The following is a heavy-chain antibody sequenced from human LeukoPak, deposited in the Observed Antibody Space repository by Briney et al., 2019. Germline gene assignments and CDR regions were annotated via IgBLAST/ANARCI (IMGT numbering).Heavy chain of an antibody. V-gene: IGHV4-59*01. CDR2: ISYSGDT. CDR1: GGSISPYY. CDR3: VRITQGTVDY. Sequence: SETLSLTCSVSGGSISPYYWGWIQQPPGKGLEWIGYISYSGDTNYTPSLKSRVTISVDTSKNQFSLKLSSVTAADTAVYYCVRITQGTVDYWGQGTLVTVSS. J-gene: IGHJ4*02. D-gene: IGHD3-10*01.